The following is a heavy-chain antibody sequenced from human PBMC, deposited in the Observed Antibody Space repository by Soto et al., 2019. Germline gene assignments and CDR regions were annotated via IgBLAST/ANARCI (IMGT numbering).Heavy chain of an antibody. Sequence: ASVKVSCKASGYTFISYDINWVRQATGEGREWMGWMNPNSGNTDYAQRFQGRVTMTRNTSISTAYMELSSLRSEDTAVYYCARNYYGSGMGYYYYGMDVWGQGTTVTVSS. J-gene: IGHJ6*02. CDR3: ARNYYGSGMGYYYYGMDV. D-gene: IGHD3-10*01. CDR2: MNPNSGNT. CDR1: GYTFISYD. V-gene: IGHV1-8*01.